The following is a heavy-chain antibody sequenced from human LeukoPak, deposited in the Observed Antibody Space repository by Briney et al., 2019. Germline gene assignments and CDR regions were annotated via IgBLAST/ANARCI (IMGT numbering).Heavy chain of an antibody. CDR2: IYTSGST. CDR3: ARAYSRSYSHFDD. J-gene: IGHJ4*02. Sequence: SETLSLTCTVSGGSISGYYWSWIRQPPGKGLGWIGYIYTSGSTNYNPSLKSRVTISVDTSKNQFSLRLSSVTAADTAMYFCARAYSRSYSHFDDWGQGTLVTVSS. V-gene: IGHV4-4*09. D-gene: IGHD1-26*01. CDR1: GGSISGYY.